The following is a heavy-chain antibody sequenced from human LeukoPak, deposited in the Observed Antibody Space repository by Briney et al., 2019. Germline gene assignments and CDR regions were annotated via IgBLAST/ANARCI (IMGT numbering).Heavy chain of an antibody. CDR3: ARAYGMDV. V-gene: IGHV4-59*01. CDR1: GGSISSYY. Sequence: PSETLSLTCTVSGGSISSYYWSWIRQPPGKGLEWIGYIYYSGSPNYNPSLKSRVTISVDTSKNQFSLKLSSVTAADTAVYYCARAYGMDVWGQGTTVTVSS. CDR2: IYYSGSP. J-gene: IGHJ6*02.